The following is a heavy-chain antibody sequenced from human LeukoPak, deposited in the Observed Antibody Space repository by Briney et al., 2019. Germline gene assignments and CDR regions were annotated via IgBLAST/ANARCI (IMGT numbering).Heavy chain of an antibody. J-gene: IGHJ4*02. CDR1: GGTFSSYA. Sequence: SVKVSCKASGGTFSSYAISWVRQAPGQGLEWMGRIILILGIANYAQKFQGRVTITADKSTSTAYMELSSLRSEDTAVYYCARAPDYYDSSGSHAGIDYWGQGTLVTVSS. D-gene: IGHD3-22*01. V-gene: IGHV1-69*04. CDR2: IILILGIA. CDR3: ARAPDYYDSSGSHAGIDY.